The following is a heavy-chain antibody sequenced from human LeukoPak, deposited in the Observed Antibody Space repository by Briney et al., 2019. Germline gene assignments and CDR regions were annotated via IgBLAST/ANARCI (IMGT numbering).Heavy chain of an antibody. CDR3: AVMTTVTS. D-gene: IGHD4-17*01. Sequence: GRSLRLSCAASGFTFSSYAMHCVRQAPGKGLEWVAVISYDGSNKYYADSVKGRFTISRDNSKNTLYLQMNSLGAEDTAVYYCAVMTTVTSWGQGTLVTVSS. J-gene: IGHJ5*02. CDR1: GFTFSSYA. V-gene: IGHV3-30-3*01. CDR2: ISYDGSNK.